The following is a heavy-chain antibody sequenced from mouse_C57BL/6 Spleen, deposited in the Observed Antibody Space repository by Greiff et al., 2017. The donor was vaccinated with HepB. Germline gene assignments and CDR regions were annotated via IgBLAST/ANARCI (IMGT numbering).Heavy chain of an antibody. Sequence: VKLVESGAELVRPGASVTLSCKASGYTFTDYEMHWVKQTPVHGLEWIGAIDPETGGTAYNQKFKGKAILTADKSSSTAYMELRSLTSEDSAVYYCTRSITTRYFDVWGTGTTVTVSS. CDR1: GYTFTDYE. CDR2: IDPETGGT. J-gene: IGHJ1*03. D-gene: IGHD1-1*01. V-gene: IGHV1-15*01. CDR3: TRSITTRYFDV.